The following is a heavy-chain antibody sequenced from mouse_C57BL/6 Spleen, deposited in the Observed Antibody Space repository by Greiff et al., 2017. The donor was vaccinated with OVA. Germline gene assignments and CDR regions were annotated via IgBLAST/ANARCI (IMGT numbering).Heavy chain of an antibody. CDR3: ARDSNSYAMDY. Sequence: VQLQQSGPELVKPGASVKISCKASGYAFSSSWMNWVKQRPGKGLEWIGRIYPGDGDTNYNGKFKGKATLTADKSSSTAYMQLSSLTSEDSAVYFCARDSNSYAMDYWGQGTSVTVSS. CDR1: GYAFSSSW. CDR2: IYPGDGDT. J-gene: IGHJ4*01. V-gene: IGHV1-82*01. D-gene: IGHD2-5*01.